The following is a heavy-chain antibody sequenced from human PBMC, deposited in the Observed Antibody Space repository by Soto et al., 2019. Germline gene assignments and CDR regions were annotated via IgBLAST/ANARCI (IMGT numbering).Heavy chain of an antibody. CDR1: GFTFSSYG. CDR3: VRCNNWNSYDN. CDR2: IWYDESKK. Sequence: PGGCLRLSCAASGFTFSSYGMHWVRQAPGKGLEWVAVIWYDESKKYYADSVKGRFTISRDNSKNTLYLQMNSLRVDDTAVYYCVRCNNWNSYDNWGQGTLVTVSS. J-gene: IGHJ4*02. V-gene: IGHV3-33*01. D-gene: IGHD1-7*01.